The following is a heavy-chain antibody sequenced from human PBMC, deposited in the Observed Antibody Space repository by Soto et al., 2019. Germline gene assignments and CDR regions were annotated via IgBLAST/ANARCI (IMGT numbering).Heavy chain of an antibody. Sequence: SETLSLTCTVSGGSISGYYWSWIRQSPGKGLELIGYLHYGGTTKYNPSLNGRVSASVDTSKNQYYLKLQSVTAADAAMYYGARGRPNFFGSGQIDLWGQGTLVTVSS. J-gene: IGHJ5*02. V-gene: IGHV4-59*01. D-gene: IGHD3-10*01. CDR2: LHYGGTT. CDR1: GGSISGYY. CDR3: ARGRPNFFGSGQIDL.